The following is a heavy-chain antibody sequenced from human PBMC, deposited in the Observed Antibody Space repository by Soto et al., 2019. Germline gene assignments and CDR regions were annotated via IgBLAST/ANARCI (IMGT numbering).Heavy chain of an antibody. D-gene: IGHD6-19*01. J-gene: IGHJ3*02. Sequence: QVQLVQSGAEVQKPGSSVKVSCKASGGTFSSYAISWVRQAPGQGLEWMGGIIPIFGTANYAQKFQGRVTITADESTSTAYMELSSLRSEDAAVYYCARELGIAVSDAFDIWGQGTMVTVSS. CDR2: IIPIFGTA. CDR3: ARELGIAVSDAFDI. V-gene: IGHV1-69*01. CDR1: GGTFSSYA.